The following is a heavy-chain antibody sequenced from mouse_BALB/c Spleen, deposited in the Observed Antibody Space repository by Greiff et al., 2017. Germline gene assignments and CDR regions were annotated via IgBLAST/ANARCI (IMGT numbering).Heavy chain of an antibody. D-gene: IGHD2-10*02. Sequence: EVMLVESGGGLVKPGGSLKLSCAASGFTFSSYAMSWVRQTPEKRLEWVASISSGGSTYYPDSVKGRFTISRDNARNILYLQMSSLRSEDTAMYYCARGSYGNYYEAWFAYWGQGTLVTVSA. CDR3: ARGSYGNYYEAWFAY. CDR2: ISSGGST. CDR1: GFTFSSYA. V-gene: IGHV5-6-5*01. J-gene: IGHJ3*01.